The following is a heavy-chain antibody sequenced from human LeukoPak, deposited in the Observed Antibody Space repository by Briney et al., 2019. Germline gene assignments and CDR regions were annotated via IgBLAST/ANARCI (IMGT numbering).Heavy chain of an antibody. V-gene: IGHV4-34*01. D-gene: IGHD2-15*01. CDR2: INHSGST. CDR3: ARSDRPGSPNNWFDP. J-gene: IGHJ5*02. CDR1: GGSFSGYY. Sequence: KPSETLSLTCAVYGGSFSGYYWSWIRQPPGKGLEWIGEINHSGSTNYNPSLKSRVTISVDTSKNQFPLKLSSVTAADTAVYYCARSDRPGSPNNWFDPWGQGTLVTVSS.